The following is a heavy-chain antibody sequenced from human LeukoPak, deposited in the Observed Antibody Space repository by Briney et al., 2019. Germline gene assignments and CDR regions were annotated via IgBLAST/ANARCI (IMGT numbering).Heavy chain of an antibody. J-gene: IGHJ3*01. CDR2: INEDGSEK. Sequence: GGSLRLSCAAAGFIFRNYWMGWVRQAPGKGLEWVANINEDGSEKYYVDSVKGRFTISRDNAKNSLYLQMNILRAEDTAVYYCVTLTTAVSEHAFDLWGQGTVVTVSS. CDR1: GFIFRNYW. V-gene: IGHV3-7*01. CDR3: VTLTTAVSEHAFDL. D-gene: IGHD4-23*01.